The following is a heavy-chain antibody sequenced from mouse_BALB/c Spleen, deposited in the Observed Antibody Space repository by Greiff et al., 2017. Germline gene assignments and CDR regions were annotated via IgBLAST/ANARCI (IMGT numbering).Heavy chain of an antibody. CDR3: ARRTTALMDY. V-gene: IGHV5-17*02. D-gene: IGHD1-2*01. J-gene: IGHJ4*01. CDR2: ISSGSSTI. Sequence: EVKVVESGGGLVQPGGSRKLSCAASGFTFSSFGMHWVRQAPEKGLEWVAYISSGSSTIYYADTVKGRFTIARDNPKNTLFLQMTSLRSEDTAMYDCARRTTALMDYWGQGTSVTVSS. CDR1: GFTFSSFG.